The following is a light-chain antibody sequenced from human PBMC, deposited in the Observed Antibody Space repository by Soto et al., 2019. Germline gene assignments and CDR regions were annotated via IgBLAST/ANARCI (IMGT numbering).Light chain of an antibody. J-gene: IGKJ3*01. CDR3: QQYCNSSVYT. CDR1: QSVSSSY. Sequence: EIVLTQSPGTLSLSPGERATLSCRASQSVSSSYLAWYQQKPGQAPRLLIYATSNRATGIPDRCSSSGYAVDYILTISRLEHEDFAAYYCQQYCNSSVYTFGHGTKVDIK. CDR2: ATS. V-gene: IGKV3-20*01.